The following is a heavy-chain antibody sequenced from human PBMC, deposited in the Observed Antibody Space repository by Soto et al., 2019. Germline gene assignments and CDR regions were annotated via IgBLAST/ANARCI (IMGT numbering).Heavy chain of an antibody. CDR2: INAGNGNT. CDR1: GYTFTSYA. D-gene: IGHD3-16*01. Sequence: QVQLVQSGAEVKKPGASVKVSCKASGYTFTSYAMHWVRQAPGQRLEWMGWINAGNGNTKYSQKFQGRVTITRDTSASTAYMELSRLRSEDTAVYYCARQVAAGGRVFDYWGQGTLVTVSS. CDR3: ARQVAAGGRVFDY. V-gene: IGHV1-3*01. J-gene: IGHJ4*02.